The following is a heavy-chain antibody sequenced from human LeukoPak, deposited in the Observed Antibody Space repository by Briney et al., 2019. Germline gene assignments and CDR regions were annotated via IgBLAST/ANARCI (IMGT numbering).Heavy chain of an antibody. Sequence: GGSLRLSCAASGFTFSSYWMHWVRQAPGKGRVWVSRINSDGSSTSYADSVKGRFTISRDNAKNTLYLQMNSLRAEDTALYYCARCITIFGVALPRFDPWGQGTLVTVSS. V-gene: IGHV3-74*01. CDR3: ARCITIFGVALPRFDP. CDR2: INSDGSST. CDR1: GFTFSSYW. J-gene: IGHJ5*02. D-gene: IGHD3-3*01.